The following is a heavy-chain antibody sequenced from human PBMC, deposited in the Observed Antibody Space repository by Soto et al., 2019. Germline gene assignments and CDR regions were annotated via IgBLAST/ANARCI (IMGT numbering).Heavy chain of an antibody. CDR2: ISGSGGST. CDR3: AKSPQGVTMFRSGGWDFDL. D-gene: IGHD3-10*01. V-gene: IGHV3-23*01. Sequence: EVQLLESGGGLVQPGGSLRLSCAASGFTFSSYAMSWVRQAPGKGLEWVSAISGSGGSTYYADSVKGRFTISRDNSKDTMYLQMNSRSAEDTAVYYCAKSPQGVTMFRSGGWDFDLWGRGTLVTVSS. CDR1: GFTFSSYA. J-gene: IGHJ2*01.